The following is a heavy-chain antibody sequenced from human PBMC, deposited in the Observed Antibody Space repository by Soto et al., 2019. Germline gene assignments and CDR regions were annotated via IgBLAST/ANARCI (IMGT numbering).Heavy chain of an antibody. D-gene: IGHD3-9*01. Sequence: GGSLRLSCAASGFTFISYSMSWVRPAPGKGLEGVSAISGSGGSTYYADSVKGRFTISRDNSKNTLYLQMNSLRAEDTAVYYCAKGIPVLRYFDWLSFNDYWGQGTLVTVSS. CDR2: ISGSGGST. J-gene: IGHJ4*02. CDR1: GFTFISYS. V-gene: IGHV3-23*01. CDR3: AKGIPVLRYFDWLSFNDY.